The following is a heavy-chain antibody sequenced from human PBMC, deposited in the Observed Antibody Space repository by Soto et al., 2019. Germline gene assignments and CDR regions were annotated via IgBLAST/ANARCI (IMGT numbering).Heavy chain of an antibody. CDR2: SSGRSSTI. Sequence: GGSLRLACAASGFTFSSYSFNWVRQAPGKGLEWVSYSSGRSSTIYYADSVKGRFTISRDNAKNSLYLQMNRLRAEDTAVYYCARVRSEQLAPQSYYFDYWGQGTLVTVSS. CDR1: GFTFSSYS. V-gene: IGHV3-48*01. J-gene: IGHJ4*02. D-gene: IGHD6-13*01. CDR3: ARVRSEQLAPQSYYFDY.